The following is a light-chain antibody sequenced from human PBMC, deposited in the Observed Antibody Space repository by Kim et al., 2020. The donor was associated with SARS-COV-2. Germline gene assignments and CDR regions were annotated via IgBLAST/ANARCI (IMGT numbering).Light chain of an antibody. J-gene: IGKJ4*01. CDR1: QGINDF. Sequence: IQLTQSPSSLSASMGDRVTITCRASQGINDFLAWYQQKPGKAPKLLIYGASTLQTGVPSRFSGSGSGTDFTLTISSLQPEDFATYYCQHLRSYRAFGGGTKVEIK. V-gene: IGKV1-9*01. CDR2: GAS. CDR3: QHLRSYRA.